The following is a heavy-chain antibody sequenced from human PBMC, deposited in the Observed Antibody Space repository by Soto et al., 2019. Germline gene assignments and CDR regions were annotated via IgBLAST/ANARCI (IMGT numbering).Heavy chain of an antibody. CDR1: GFTFSSYE. J-gene: IGHJ4*02. Sequence: EVQLVESGGGLVQPGGSLRLSCAASGFTFSSYEMNWVRQAPGKGLEWVSYISSSGSTIYYADSVKGRFTISRDNAKKSLYLQMNSLRAEDTAVYYCARGLRITMVRGVISGFWGQGTLVNVSS. D-gene: IGHD3-10*01. CDR2: ISSSGSTI. CDR3: ARGLRITMVRGVISGF. V-gene: IGHV3-48*03.